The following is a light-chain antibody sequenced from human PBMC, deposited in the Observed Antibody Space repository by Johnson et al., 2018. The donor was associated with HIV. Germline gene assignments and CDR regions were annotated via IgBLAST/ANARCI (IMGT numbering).Light chain of an antibody. Sequence: QSILTQPPSVSAAPGQKVTISCSGSSSNIGNNYVSWYQQLPGTAPKLLIYDNNKRPSGIPDRFYGSKSGPSATLGITGLQTGDEADYYCGTWDSSLSAFYVFGTGTKVTVL. CDR2: DNN. CDR3: GTWDSSLSAFYV. V-gene: IGLV1-51*01. CDR1: SSNIGNNY. J-gene: IGLJ1*01.